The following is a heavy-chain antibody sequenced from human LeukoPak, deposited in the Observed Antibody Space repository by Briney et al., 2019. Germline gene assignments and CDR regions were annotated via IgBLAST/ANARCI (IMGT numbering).Heavy chain of an antibody. CDR1: GFTFSTYW. V-gene: IGHV3-74*01. CDR3: GRDIGDGYNSYFDY. D-gene: IGHD5-24*01. Sequence: GGSLRLSCAASGFTFSTYWIHWLRQTPEKGLVWVSRISSDGSRTTYADSVKGRFTISRDNAKNTVYLQMNSLRAEDTAVYYCGRDIGDGYNSYFDYWGQGTMVTVSA. J-gene: IGHJ4*02. CDR2: ISSDGSRT.